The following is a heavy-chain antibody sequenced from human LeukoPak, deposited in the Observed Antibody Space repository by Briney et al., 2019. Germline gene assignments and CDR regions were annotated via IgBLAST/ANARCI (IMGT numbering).Heavy chain of an antibody. V-gene: IGHV3-21*01. Sequence: PGGSLRLSCAASGFTFRSYSMNWVLQAPGKGLEWVSSISSSSSYIYYADSVKGRFTISRDNAKNSLYLQMNSLRAEDTAVYYCARDGATVGHGMDVWGQGTTVTVSS. CDR2: ISSSSSYI. CDR3: ARDGATVGHGMDV. CDR1: GFTFRSYS. J-gene: IGHJ6*02. D-gene: IGHD4-23*01.